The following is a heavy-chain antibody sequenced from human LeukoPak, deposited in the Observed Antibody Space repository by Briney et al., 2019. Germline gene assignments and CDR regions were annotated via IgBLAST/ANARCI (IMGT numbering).Heavy chain of an antibody. CDR1: GFTFSSYE. V-gene: IGHV3-48*03. Sequence: GGSLRLSCAASGFTFSSYEMSWVRQAPGKGLEWVSYISTSGTTEKYTDSVKGRFTISRDNAKNSLYLQMYSLRAEDTAVYYCARGEQLNYFAYWGQGALVTVSS. J-gene: IGHJ4*02. CDR3: ARGEQLNYFAY. D-gene: IGHD1-26*01. CDR2: ISTSGTTE.